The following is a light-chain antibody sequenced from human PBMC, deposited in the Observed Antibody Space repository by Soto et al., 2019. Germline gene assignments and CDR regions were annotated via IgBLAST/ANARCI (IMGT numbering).Light chain of an antibody. CDR1: SSNIGAGYE. CDR2: GNT. Sequence: QSVLTQPPSVSGAPGQRVTSSCTGSSSNIGAGYEVHWYQHLPGKAPKLLIYGNTNRPSGVPDRFSGSKSGTSASLAITGLQAEDDAYYYCQSYDSSLSASYVFGGGTKVTVL. V-gene: IGLV1-40*01. J-gene: IGLJ1*01. CDR3: QSYDSSLSASYV.